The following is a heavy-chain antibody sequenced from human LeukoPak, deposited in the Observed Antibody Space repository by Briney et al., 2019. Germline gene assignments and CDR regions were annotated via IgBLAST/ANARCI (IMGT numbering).Heavy chain of an antibody. CDR2: IKQDGSEK. CDR1: GFTFSSYA. D-gene: IGHD2-21*01. CDR3: ARGLLPHDY. Sequence: GGSLRLSYAASGFTFSSYAMSWVRQAPGKGLEWVANIKQDGSEKYYVDSVKGRFTISRDNAKNSLYLQMNSLRAEDTAVYYCARGLLPHDYWGQGTLVTVSS. J-gene: IGHJ4*02. V-gene: IGHV3-7*01.